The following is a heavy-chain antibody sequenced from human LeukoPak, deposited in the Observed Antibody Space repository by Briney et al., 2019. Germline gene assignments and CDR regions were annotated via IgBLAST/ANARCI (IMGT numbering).Heavy chain of an antibody. CDR3: ARGPLPYYDFWSGYYNSYYYYMDV. CDR1: GFTFSSYE. V-gene: IGHV3-48*03. J-gene: IGHJ6*03. CDR2: ISSIGSTI. Sequence: GGSLRLSCAASGFTFSSYEMNWVRQAPGKGLEWVSYISSIGSTIYYADSVKGRFTISRDNAKTSLYLQMNSLRAEDTAVYYCARGPLPYYDFWSGYYNSYYYYMDVWGKGTTVTVSS. D-gene: IGHD3-3*01.